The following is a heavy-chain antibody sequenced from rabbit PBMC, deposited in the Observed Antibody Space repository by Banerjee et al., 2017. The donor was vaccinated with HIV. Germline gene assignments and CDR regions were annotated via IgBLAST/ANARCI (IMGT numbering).Heavy chain of an antibody. CDR2: FYAGSGGSS. CDR1: GFSFSSYW. CDR3: TRGSNYDRDFGL. J-gene: IGHJ4*01. D-gene: IGHD8-1*01. Sequence: QEQLEESGGDLVKPEGSLTLTCTVSGFSFSSYWICWVRQAPGKGLEWIACFYAGSGGSSYYASWAKGRFTISKTSSTTVTLQMTSLTAADTATYFCTRGSNYDRDFGLWGPGTLVTVS. V-gene: IGHV1S45*01.